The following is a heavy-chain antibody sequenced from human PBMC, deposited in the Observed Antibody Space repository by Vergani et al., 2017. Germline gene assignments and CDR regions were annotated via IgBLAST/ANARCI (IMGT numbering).Heavy chain of an antibody. CDR3: TTDPGSCGDGSCYWLRDHHYYGMDV. CDR2: IKSTFDRGTT. J-gene: IGHJ6*02. Sequence: EVQLVESGGGIVKPGGSLRLSCVASGFSFRNAWMNWVRRTPGKGLEWVGRIKSTFDRGTTDYAAAVKGRFTISRDDSKNTLFLQMNGLKTEYIGVYYCTTDPGSCGDGSCYWLRDHHYYGMDVWGQGTTVTVSS. CDR1: GFSFRNAW. V-gene: IGHV3-15*07. D-gene: IGHD3-10*01.